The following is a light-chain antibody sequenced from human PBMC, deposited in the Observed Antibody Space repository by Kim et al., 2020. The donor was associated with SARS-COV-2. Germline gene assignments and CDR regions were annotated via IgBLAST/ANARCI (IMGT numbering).Light chain of an antibody. CDR1: SLRSYY. CDR3: NSRDSSGNHRWV. Sequence: SSEPTQDPAVSVALGQTVRITCQGDSLRSYYASWYQQKPGQAPVLVIYGKNNRPSGIPDRFSGSSSGNTASLTITGAQAEDEADYYCNSRDSSGNHRWVF. V-gene: IGLV3-19*01. CDR2: GKN. J-gene: IGLJ3*02.